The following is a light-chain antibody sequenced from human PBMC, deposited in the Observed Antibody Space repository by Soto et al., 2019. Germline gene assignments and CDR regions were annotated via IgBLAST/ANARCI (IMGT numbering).Light chain of an antibody. CDR1: QGISSY. J-gene: IGKJ2*01. CDR3: QQRNSYPPYT. V-gene: IGKV1-9*01. Sequence: DIQLTQSPSFLSASVGDRVTITCRASQGISSYLAWYQQNPGKAPKLLIYAASTLQTGVPSRFSGSGSGTEFTLTISSLQPEDFATYYWQQRNSYPPYTFGQGTKLEIK. CDR2: AAS.